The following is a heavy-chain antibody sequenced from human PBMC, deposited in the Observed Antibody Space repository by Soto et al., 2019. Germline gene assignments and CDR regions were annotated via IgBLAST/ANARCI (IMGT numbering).Heavy chain of an antibody. J-gene: IGHJ6*02. D-gene: IGHD3-9*01. CDR3: AKLDDILTPYGMDV. V-gene: IGHV4-59*01. CDR1: GGSISSYY. CDR2: IYYSGST. Sequence: SETLSLTCTVSGGSISSYYWSWIRQPPGKGLEWIGYIYYSGSTNYNPSLKSRVTISVDTSKNQFSLKLSSVTAADTAVYYCAKLDDILTPYGMDVWGQGTTVTVS.